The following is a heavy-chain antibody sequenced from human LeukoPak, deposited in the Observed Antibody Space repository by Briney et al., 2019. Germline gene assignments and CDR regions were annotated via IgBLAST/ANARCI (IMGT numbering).Heavy chain of an antibody. V-gene: IGHV3-48*04. CDR2: ISSSSSTV. CDR3: ARDPTFDDY. D-gene: IGHD3-9*01. CDR1: GFTFSSYS. J-gene: IGHJ4*02. Sequence: GGSLRLSCAASGFTFSSYSMYWVRQAPGKGLEWVSYISSSSSTVYYADSVKGRFTISRDNAKNSLYLQMNSLRAEDTAVYYCARDPTFDDYWGQGTLVTVSS.